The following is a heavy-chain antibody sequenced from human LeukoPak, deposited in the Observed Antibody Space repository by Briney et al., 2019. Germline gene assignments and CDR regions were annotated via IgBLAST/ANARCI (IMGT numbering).Heavy chain of an antibody. V-gene: IGHV1-69*05. J-gene: IGHJ4*02. Sequence: VASVKVSCKASGGTFSSYAISWVRQAPGQGLEWMGRIIPIFGTANYAQKFQGRVTITTDESTSTAYMELSSLRSEDTAVYYCATRRYCTNGVCPDYWGQGTLATVSS. D-gene: IGHD2-8*01. CDR1: GGTFSSYA. CDR2: IIPIFGTA. CDR3: ATRRYCTNGVCPDY.